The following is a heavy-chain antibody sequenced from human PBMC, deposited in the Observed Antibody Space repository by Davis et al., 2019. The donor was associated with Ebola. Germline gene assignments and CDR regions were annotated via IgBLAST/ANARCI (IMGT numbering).Heavy chain of an antibody. Sequence: GESLKISCAASGFTFSSYAMSWVRQAPGKGLEWVSAISGSGGSTYYADSVKGRFTISRDNSKNTLYLQMNSLRAEDTAVYYCANLVDTAMDGYWGQGTLVTVSS. J-gene: IGHJ4*02. CDR2: ISGSGGST. CDR1: GFTFSSYA. V-gene: IGHV3-23*01. CDR3: ANLVDTAMDGY. D-gene: IGHD5-18*01.